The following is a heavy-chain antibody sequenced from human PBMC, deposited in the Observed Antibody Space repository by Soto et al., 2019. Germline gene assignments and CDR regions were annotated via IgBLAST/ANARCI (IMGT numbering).Heavy chain of an antibody. CDR2: IIPILGKP. CDR3: ARERSRYDRSGYYRPDY. CDR1: GDTFSTYS. J-gene: IGHJ4*02. V-gene: IGHV1-69*06. Sequence: QVQLVQSGAEVKKPGSSVKVSCKASGDTFSTYSISWVRQAPGQGLEWLGGIIPILGKPSYAQRFQGRVTITADKSTSTAYMELSSLRSEDTAVYYCARERSRYDRSGYYRPDYWGQGTLVTVSS. D-gene: IGHD3-22*01.